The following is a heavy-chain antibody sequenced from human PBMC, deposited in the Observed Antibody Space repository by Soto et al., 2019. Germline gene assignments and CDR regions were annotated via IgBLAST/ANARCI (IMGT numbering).Heavy chain of an antibody. CDR2: ISSSGSTI. V-gene: IGHV3-11*01. CDR1: GFTFSDYY. J-gene: IGHJ6*03. Sequence: GGSLRLSCAASGFTFSDYYMSWIRQAPGKGLEWVSYISSSGSTIYYADSVKGRFTISRDNAKNSLYLQMNSLRAEDTAVYYCARDRPENSPEGYCSGGSCYPPYYYMDVWGKGTTVTVSS. D-gene: IGHD2-15*01. CDR3: ARDRPENSPEGYCSGGSCYPPYYYMDV.